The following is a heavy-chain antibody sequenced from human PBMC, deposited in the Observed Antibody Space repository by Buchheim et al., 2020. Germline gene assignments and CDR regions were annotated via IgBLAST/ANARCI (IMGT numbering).Heavy chain of an antibody. V-gene: IGHV5-51*01. CDR3: ARPSGEQLPGGQWYFDL. D-gene: IGHD6-13*01. CDR1: GYSFTSYW. J-gene: IGHJ2*01. Sequence: EVQLVQSGAEVKKPGESLKISCKGSGYSFTSYWIGWVRQMPGKGLEWMGIIYPGDSDTSYSPSFQGQVTSSADKSTSPSYTQWSSLKASDTAMYYCARPSGEQLPGGQWYFDLWGRGTL. CDR2: IYPGDSDT.